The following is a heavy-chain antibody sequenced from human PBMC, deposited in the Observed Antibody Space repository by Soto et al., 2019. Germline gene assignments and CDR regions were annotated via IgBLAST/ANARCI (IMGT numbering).Heavy chain of an antibody. CDR3: ARAAIFGAPVWFDP. Sequence: EVQLVESGGGLVQPGGSLRLSCAASGFTFSSYWMHWVRQAPGKGLVWVSRINSDGSSTSYADSVKGRFTISRDNAKNTLYLKMNSLRAEDTAVYYCARAAIFGAPVWFDPWGQGTLVTVSS. CDR2: INSDGSST. D-gene: IGHD3-3*01. J-gene: IGHJ5*02. CDR1: GFTFSSYW. V-gene: IGHV3-74*01.